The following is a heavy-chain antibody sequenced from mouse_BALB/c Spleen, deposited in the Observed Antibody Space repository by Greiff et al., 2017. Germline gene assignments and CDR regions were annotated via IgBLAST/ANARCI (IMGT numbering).Heavy chain of an antibody. V-gene: IGHV5-17*02. J-gene: IGHJ2*01. CDR2: ISSGSSTI. Sequence: EVQLQESGGGLVQPGGSRKLSCAASGFTFSSFGMHWVRQAPEKGLEWVAYISSGSSTIYYADTVKGRFTISRDNPKNTLFLQMTSLRSEDTAMYYCARWWDGFDYWGQGTTLTVSS. CDR1: GFTFSSFG. CDR3: ARWWDGFDY. D-gene: IGHD1-1*02.